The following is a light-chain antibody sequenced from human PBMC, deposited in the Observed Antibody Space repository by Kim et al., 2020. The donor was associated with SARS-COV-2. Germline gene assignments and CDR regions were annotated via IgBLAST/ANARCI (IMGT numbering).Light chain of an antibody. CDR1: QSVSRY. CDR3: QQRSNWYT. Sequence: EIVLTQSPATLSLFPGERATLSCRASQSVSRYLAWYQQKPGQAPRLLIYDASNRATGIPARFSGSGSGTDFTLTISSLEPEDFAVYYCQQRSNWYTFGQGTKLEF. V-gene: IGKV3-11*01. CDR2: DAS. J-gene: IGKJ2*01.